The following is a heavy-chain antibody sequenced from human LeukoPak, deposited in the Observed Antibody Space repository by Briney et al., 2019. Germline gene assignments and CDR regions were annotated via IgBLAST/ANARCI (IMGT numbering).Heavy chain of an antibody. CDR2: ISYDGSNK. Sequence: GGSLRLSCAASGFTFSSYGMHWVRQAPGKGLEWVAVISYDGSNKYYADSVKGRFTISRDNSKNTLYLQMNSLRAEDTAVYYCAKVDCSSTSCPDPFPYYYYYGMDVWGQGTTVTVSS. J-gene: IGHJ6*02. CDR3: AKVDCSSTSCPDPFPYYYYYGMDV. D-gene: IGHD2-2*01. V-gene: IGHV3-30*18. CDR1: GFTFSSYG.